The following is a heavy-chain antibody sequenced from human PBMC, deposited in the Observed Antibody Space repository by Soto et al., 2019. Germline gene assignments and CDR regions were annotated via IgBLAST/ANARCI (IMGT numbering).Heavy chain of an antibody. Sequence: SQTLSLTCAISGDSVSSNSAAWNWIRQSPSRGLEWLGRVYYRSKWYNDYAVSVKSRITINPDTSKNQFSLQLNSVTPEDTAVYYCARVTAADGTYYYGMDVWGQGTTVTVSS. CDR3: ARVTAADGTYYYGMDV. CDR2: VYYRSKWYN. V-gene: IGHV6-1*01. J-gene: IGHJ6*02. D-gene: IGHD6-13*01. CDR1: GDSVSSNSAA.